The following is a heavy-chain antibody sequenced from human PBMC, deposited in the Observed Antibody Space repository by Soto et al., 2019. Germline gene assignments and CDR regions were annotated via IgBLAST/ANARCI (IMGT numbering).Heavy chain of an antibody. Sequence: EVQLVESGGGLVQPGGSLRLSCAASGFTFSSYWMSWVRQAPGKGLEWVANIKQDGSEKYYVDSVKGRFTISRENAKNSLYLKMKTRRAEDTAVYYCARDGSVELGIGGDDYWGQGTLVTVSS. CDR1: GFTFSSYW. D-gene: IGHD3-16*01. J-gene: IGHJ4*02. V-gene: IGHV3-7*03. CDR3: ARDGSVELGIGGDDY. CDR2: IKQDGSEK.